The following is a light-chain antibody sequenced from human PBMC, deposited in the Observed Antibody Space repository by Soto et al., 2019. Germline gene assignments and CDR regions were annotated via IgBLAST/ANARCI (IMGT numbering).Light chain of an antibody. CDR2: EAS. CDR3: QQYGRPPRAT. V-gene: IGKV3-20*01. Sequence: EIVLTQSPGTLSLSPGEGASLWCIAIQILSNTYLAWYQQKPGQAPRLLIYEASSRATGIPDRFSGGGSGTDFTLSISKVEPEDFAVYYCQQYGRPPRATFGQGTRLEIK. J-gene: IGKJ5*01. CDR1: QILSNTY.